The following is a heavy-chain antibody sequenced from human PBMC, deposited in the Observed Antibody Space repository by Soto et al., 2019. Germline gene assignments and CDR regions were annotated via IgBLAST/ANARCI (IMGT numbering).Heavy chain of an antibody. D-gene: IGHD5-12*01. J-gene: IGHJ6*02. CDR2: ITSSSSII. Sequence: GGSLRLSCGASGFTFSGYSMSWVRQAPGKGLEWISYITSSSSIIYYADSVEGRFTISRDNAKNSLYLQMNSLRDEDTAVYHCARGGYDPFVYYYAMDVWGQGTTVTVSS. CDR3: ARGGYDPFVYYYAMDV. V-gene: IGHV3-48*02. CDR1: GFTFSGYS.